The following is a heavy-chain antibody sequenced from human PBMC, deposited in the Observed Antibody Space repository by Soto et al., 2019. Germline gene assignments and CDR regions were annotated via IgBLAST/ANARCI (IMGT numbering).Heavy chain of an antibody. V-gene: IGHV4-39*01. Sequence: PSETLSLTCTVSGGSISSSSYYWGWIRQPPGKGLEWIGSIYYSGSTYYNPSLKSRVTISVDTSKNQFSLKLSSVTAADTAVYYCARHMTTIFGVVISDIGWFDPWGQGTLVTVSS. CDR1: GGSISSSSYY. D-gene: IGHD3-3*01. J-gene: IGHJ5*02. CDR2: IYYSGST. CDR3: ARHMTTIFGVVISDIGWFDP.